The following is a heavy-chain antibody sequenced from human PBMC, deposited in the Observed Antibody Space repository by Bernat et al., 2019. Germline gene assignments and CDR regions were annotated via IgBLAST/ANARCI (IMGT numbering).Heavy chain of an antibody. V-gene: IGHV3-30*18. CDR3: AKEGEGNNWSSFDI. J-gene: IGHJ3*02. CDR2: ISIDGNKK. D-gene: IGHD1-1*01. CDR1: GFTINRYA. Sequence: QVQLVESGGGVVQPGRSLRLSCAASGFTINRYAMHWVRQAPGKGLEWVAVISIDGNKKHYAESVEGRFPISRDSSKNTLYLQMNSLRVEDTAVYYCAKEGEGNNWSSFDIWVQGTMVTVSS.